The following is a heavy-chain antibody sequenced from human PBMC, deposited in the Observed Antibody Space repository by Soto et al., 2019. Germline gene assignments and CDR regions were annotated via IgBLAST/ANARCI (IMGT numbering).Heavy chain of an antibody. CDR2: ISGSGDST. CDR1: GFTFSSYA. CDR3: ARRGLGTYFDY. Sequence: GGALRLSWAASGFTFSSYAMNWVRQAPGKGLEWVSVISGSGDSTYYTDSVKGRFTISRDNSKNTLYLQMNSLRAEDTAVYYCARRGLGTYFDYWGQGTLVTVSS. D-gene: IGHD6-13*01. J-gene: IGHJ4*02. V-gene: IGHV3-23*01.